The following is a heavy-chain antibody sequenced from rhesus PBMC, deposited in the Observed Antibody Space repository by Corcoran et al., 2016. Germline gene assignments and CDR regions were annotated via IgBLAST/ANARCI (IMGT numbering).Heavy chain of an antibody. D-gene: IGHD4-4*01. CDR3: ARSGYGSGGVY. J-gene: IGHJ4*01. CDR1: GASISSYW. V-gene: IGHV4-80*01. Sequence: QVQLQESGPGLVKPSETLPLTCAVSGASISSYWWSWIRQPPGKGLEWFGEIFGNSGNSYYNPSLKSRVIISKDASKNQFSLKLSSVTAADTAVYYCARSGYGSGGVYWGQGILVTVSS. CDR2: IFGNSGNS.